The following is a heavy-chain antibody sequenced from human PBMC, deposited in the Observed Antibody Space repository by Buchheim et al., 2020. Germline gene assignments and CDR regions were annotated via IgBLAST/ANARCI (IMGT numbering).Heavy chain of an antibody. J-gene: IGHJ6*02. CDR3: ARGTGQIVYFYGMDV. CDR2: FNYDGRT. CDR1: DGSFSSFY. D-gene: IGHD2-21*01. V-gene: IGHV4-34*01. Sequence: QVLLQQGGARLLKPSETLSLTCDVSDGSFSSFYWTWIRQPPGKGLEWIGEFNYDGRTNYSPSLKSRVIISVDRSRNQFPLNLRSVTAADTGVYYCARGTGQIVYFYGMDVWGQGTT.